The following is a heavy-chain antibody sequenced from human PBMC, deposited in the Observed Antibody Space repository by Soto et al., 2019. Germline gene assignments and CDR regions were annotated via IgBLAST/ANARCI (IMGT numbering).Heavy chain of an antibody. V-gene: IGHV1-18*01. Sequence: QVQLVQSGAEVKKPGASVKVSCKASGYTFTSYGISWVRQAPGQGLEWMGWISDYNGNTNYAQKLQGRVTKPTATSASTAYMELRSLRADDTAVYYCARWTITFGGVITYYFDYWGQGTLVTVSS. D-gene: IGHD3-16*02. CDR1: GYTFTSYG. J-gene: IGHJ4*02. CDR3: ARWTITFGGVITYYFDY. CDR2: ISDYNGNT.